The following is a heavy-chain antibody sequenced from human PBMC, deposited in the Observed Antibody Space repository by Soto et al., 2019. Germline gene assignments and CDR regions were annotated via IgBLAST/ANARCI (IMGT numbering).Heavy chain of an antibody. Sequence: SETLSLTCTVSGGSISTGGYYWSWIRQHPGKGLEWIGYIYYSGSTYYNPSLKSRVTISVDTSKNQFSLKLSSVTAADTAVYYCARESRNLGDHFDYWGQGTLVTVSS. V-gene: IGHV4-31*03. CDR3: ARESRNLGDHFDY. CDR2: IYYSGST. J-gene: IGHJ4*02. CDR1: GGSISTGGYY. D-gene: IGHD4-17*01.